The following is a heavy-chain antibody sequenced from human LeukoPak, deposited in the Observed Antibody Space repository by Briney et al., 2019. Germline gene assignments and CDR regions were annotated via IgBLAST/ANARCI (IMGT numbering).Heavy chain of an antibody. CDR2: IYPGDSET. Sequence: KFGESLKISCKGSGYSFTSYWIGWVRQMPGKGLEWMGIIYPGDSETRYSPSFQGQVTISADKAISTAYLQWSTLKASDTAMYYCARQTAAGSLDYWGQGTLVTVSS. V-gene: IGHV5-51*01. CDR1: GYSFTSYW. D-gene: IGHD6-13*01. CDR3: ARQTAAGSLDY. J-gene: IGHJ4*02.